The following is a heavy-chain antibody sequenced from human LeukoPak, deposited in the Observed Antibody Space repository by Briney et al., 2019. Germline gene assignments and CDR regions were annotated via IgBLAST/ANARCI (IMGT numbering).Heavy chain of an antibody. CDR2: IYSSGST. CDR1: GGSISSYY. CDR3: ARSSIDSGSNFDY. J-gene: IGHJ4*02. Sequence: SETLSLTCAVSGGSISSYYWSWIRQPPGKGLEWIGYIYSSGSTNYNPSLKSRVTMSVDTSKNQFSLKVSSVTAADTAVYYCARSSIDSGSNFDYWGQGTLVTVSS. D-gene: IGHD3-10*01. V-gene: IGHV4-59*12.